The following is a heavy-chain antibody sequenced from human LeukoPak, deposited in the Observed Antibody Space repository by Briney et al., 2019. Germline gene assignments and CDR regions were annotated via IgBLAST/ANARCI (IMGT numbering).Heavy chain of an antibody. CDR2: IYTSGST. CDR1: GGSISSGSYY. V-gene: IGHV4-61*02. D-gene: IGHD3-9*01. CDR3: ARGPGFDWLDY. Sequence: MSSETLSLTCTVSGGSISSGSYYWSWIRQPAGKGLEWIGRIYTSGSTNYNPSLKSRVTISVDTSKNQFSLKLSSVTAADTAVYYCARGPGFDWLDYWGQGTLVTVSS. J-gene: IGHJ4*02.